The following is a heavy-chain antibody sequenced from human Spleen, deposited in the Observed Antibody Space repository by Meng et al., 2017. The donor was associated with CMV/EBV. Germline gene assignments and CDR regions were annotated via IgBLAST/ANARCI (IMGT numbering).Heavy chain of an antibody. J-gene: IGHJ5*02. CDR2: MSKTGIT. CDR1: GGCTSMGDYY. CDR3: ARDIIAEIRGNWFDP. V-gene: IGHV4-30-4*01. D-gene: IGHD3-10*01. Sequence: GGCTSMGDYYLTWSRQPPGRGLEWIGYMSKTGITYYKPSLKSRLTLSRDTSKNQLSLRLTSVTAADTALYYCARDIIAEIRGNWFDPWGQGTLVTVSS.